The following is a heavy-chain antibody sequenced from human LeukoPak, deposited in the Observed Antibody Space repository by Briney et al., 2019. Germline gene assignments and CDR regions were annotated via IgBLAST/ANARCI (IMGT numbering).Heavy chain of an antibody. V-gene: IGHV3-30*02. Sequence: PGRSLRLSCAASGFTFDDYAMHWVRQAPGKGLDWVAFIRNDGTNANYADSVKGRFSISRDNSKNTLYLEMNSLRPDDTALYYCAKRTFGDYINSWGQGTQVTVSS. CDR2: IRNDGTNA. CDR3: AKRTFGDYINS. CDR1: GFTFDDYA. J-gene: IGHJ4*02. D-gene: IGHD4-17*01.